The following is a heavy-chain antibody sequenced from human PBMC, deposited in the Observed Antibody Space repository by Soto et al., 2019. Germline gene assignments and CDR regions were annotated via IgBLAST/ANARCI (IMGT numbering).Heavy chain of an antibody. J-gene: IGHJ4*02. CDR2: ISYDGSNK. V-gene: IGHV3-30*18. Sequence: QVQLVGSGGGVVQPGRSLRLSCAASGFTFSSYGMHWVPQAPGKGLEWVAVISYDGSNKYYADSVKGRFTISRDNSKNTLYLQMNSLRAEDTAVYYCAKDSVAYCGGDCYLDYWGQGTLVTVSS. CDR1: GFTFSSYG. CDR3: AKDSVAYCGGDCYLDY. D-gene: IGHD2-21*02.